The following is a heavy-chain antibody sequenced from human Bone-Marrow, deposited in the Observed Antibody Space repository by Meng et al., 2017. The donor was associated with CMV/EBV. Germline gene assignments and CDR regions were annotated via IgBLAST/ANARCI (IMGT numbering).Heavy chain of an antibody. CDR2: IYSGGST. Sequence: GESLKIYCAASGFTVSSNYMSWVRQAPGKGLEWVPVIYSGGSTYYADSVKGRFTISRDNSKNTLYLQMNSLRAEDTAVYYCASGGNYYYYGMDVWGQGTTDTVSS. J-gene: IGHJ6*02. D-gene: IGHD3-10*01. V-gene: IGHV3-53*05. CDR3: ASGGNYYYYGMDV. CDR1: GFTVSSNY.